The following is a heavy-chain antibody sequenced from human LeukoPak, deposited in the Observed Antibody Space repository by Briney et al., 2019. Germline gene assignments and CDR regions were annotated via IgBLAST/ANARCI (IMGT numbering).Heavy chain of an antibody. Sequence: SETLSLTCTVSGGSISSYYWSWIRQPPGKGLEWIGYIYYSGSTNYNPSLKSRVTISVDTSKNQFTLKLSSVTAADTAVYYCAREFFPGYSYGPQYYFDYWGQGTLVTVSS. CDR3: AREFFPGYSYGPQYYFDY. V-gene: IGHV4-59*01. CDR1: GGSISSYY. J-gene: IGHJ4*02. D-gene: IGHD5-18*01. CDR2: IYYSGST.